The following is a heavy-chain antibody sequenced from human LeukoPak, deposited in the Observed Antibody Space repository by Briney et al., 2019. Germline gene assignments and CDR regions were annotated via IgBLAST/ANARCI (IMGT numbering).Heavy chain of an antibody. V-gene: IGHV4-39*07. CDR1: GGSIISSNYY. Sequence: PSETLSLTCTVSGGSIISSNYYWGWIRQPPGKGLEWIGEINHSGSTNYNPSLKSRVTISVDTSKNQFSLKLSSVTAADTAVYYCARVFAGWQQQLVGFDYWGQGTLVTVSS. CDR2: INHSGST. D-gene: IGHD6-13*01. J-gene: IGHJ4*02. CDR3: ARVFAGWQQQLVGFDY.